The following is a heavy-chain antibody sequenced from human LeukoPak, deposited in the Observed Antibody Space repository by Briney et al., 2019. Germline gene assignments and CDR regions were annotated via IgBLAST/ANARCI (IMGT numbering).Heavy chain of an antibody. CDR3: ARTYYYGSGSYYNRDYYYYGMDV. V-gene: IGHV1-2*02. CDR1: GYTFTGYY. D-gene: IGHD3-10*01. J-gene: IGHJ6*02. CDR2: INPNSGGT. Sequence: ASVKVSCKASGYTFTGYYMHWVRQAPGQGLEWMGWINPNSGGTNYAQKFQGRVTMTRDTSISTAYMELSRLRSDDTAVYYCARTYYYGSGSYYNRDYYYYGMDVWGQGTTVTVSS.